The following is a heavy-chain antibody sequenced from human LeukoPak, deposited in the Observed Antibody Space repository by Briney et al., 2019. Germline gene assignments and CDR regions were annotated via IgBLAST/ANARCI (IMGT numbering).Heavy chain of an antibody. D-gene: IGHD1-26*01. CDR3: AKQRGAIVGATSPYYFDY. CDR1: GFTFSSYA. Sequence: GGSLRLSCAASGFTFSSYAMSWVRQAPGKGLGWVSGISGSGGSTYYADSVKGRFTISRDNSKKTLYLQMNSLRAEDTAVYYCAKQRGAIVGATSPYYFDYWGQGTLVTVSS. J-gene: IGHJ4*02. V-gene: IGHV3-23*01. CDR2: ISGSGGST.